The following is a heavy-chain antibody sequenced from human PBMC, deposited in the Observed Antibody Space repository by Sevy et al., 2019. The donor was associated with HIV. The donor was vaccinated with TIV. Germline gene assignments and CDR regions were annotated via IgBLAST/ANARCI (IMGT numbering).Heavy chain of an antibody. CDR3: ARTYYDFWSGYYFGH. CDR1: GGSIRSYY. D-gene: IGHD3-3*01. V-gene: IGHV4-59*01. J-gene: IGHJ4*02. CDR2: IFYSGST. Sequence: SETLSLTCTVSGGSIRSYYWSWIRQPPGKGLEWIGYIFYSGSTNYNPSLKSRVTISVDTSKNQFSLKLSSVTAADTAVYYCARTYYDFWSGYYFGHWGQGTLVTVSS.